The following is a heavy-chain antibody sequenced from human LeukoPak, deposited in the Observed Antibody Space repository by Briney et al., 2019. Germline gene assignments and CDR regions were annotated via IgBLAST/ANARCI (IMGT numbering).Heavy chain of an antibody. J-gene: IGHJ4*02. CDR2: IYSGGST. D-gene: IGHD3-22*01. V-gene: IGHV3-66*01. CDR3: ARDSATGTYYHDSSGYNRFDY. Sequence: PGGSLRLSCAASGFTFSSYSMNWVRQAPGKGLEWVSIIYSGGSTYYADSVKGRFTISRDNSKNTLYLQMNSLRAEDTAVYYCARDSATGTYYHDSSGYNRFDYWGQGTLVTVSS. CDR1: GFTFSSYS.